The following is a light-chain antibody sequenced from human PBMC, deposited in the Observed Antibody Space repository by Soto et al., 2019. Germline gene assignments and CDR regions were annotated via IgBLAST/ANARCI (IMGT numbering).Light chain of an antibody. V-gene: IGKV3-20*01. Sequence: GVSQSPGALSLSTGARATPSCRASQSVSSSYLAWYQQKPGQPPRLLIYGASSSATGIPDRFSGSGSGTDVTLTISRLEPEDFAVYYCQQSGSSGTFGQGTKVDIK. CDR1: QSVSSSY. CDR3: QQSGSSGT. J-gene: IGKJ1*01. CDR2: GAS.